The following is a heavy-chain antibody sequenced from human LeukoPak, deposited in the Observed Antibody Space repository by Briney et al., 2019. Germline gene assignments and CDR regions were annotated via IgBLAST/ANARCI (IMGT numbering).Heavy chain of an antibody. J-gene: IGHJ5*02. CDR2: IYYSGST. CDR1: GGSISSYY. Sequence: SETLSLTCTVSGGSISSYYWSWIRQPPGKGLEWIGCIYYSGSTNYNPSLKSRVTISVDTSKNQFSLKLSSVTAADTAVYYCARSGSSWYLDNWFDPWGQGTLVTVSS. V-gene: IGHV4-59*08. CDR3: ARSGSSWYLDNWFDP. D-gene: IGHD6-13*01.